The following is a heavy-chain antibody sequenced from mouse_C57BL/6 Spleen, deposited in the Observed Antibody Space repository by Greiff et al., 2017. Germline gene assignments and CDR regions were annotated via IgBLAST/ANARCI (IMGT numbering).Heavy chain of an antibody. CDR1: GFTFTDYY. J-gene: IGHJ2*01. CDR3: ARSRFRRGGFDY. CDR2: IRNKANGYTT. V-gene: IGHV7-3*01. Sequence: EVKLEESGGGLVQPGGSLSLSCAASGFTFTDYYMSWVRQPPGKALEWLGFIRNKANGYTTEYSAPVKGRFTITRYNYQSILYLQMNALRAEDSATYYCARSRFRRGGFDYWGQGTTLTVSS.